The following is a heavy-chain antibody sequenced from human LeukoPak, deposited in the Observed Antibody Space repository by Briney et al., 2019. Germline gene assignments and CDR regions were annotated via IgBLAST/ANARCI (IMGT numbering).Heavy chain of an antibody. J-gene: IGHJ4*02. D-gene: IGHD4-17*01. CDR3: ARSTVTTRSIRYYFDY. V-gene: IGHV1-18*01. Sequence: GASVKVSCKASGYTFTSYGISWVRQPPGQGLEWMGWISAYNGNTNYAQKLQGRVTMTTDTSTSTAYMELRSLRSDDTAVYYCARSTVTTRSIRYYFDYWGQGTLVTVSS. CDR1: GYTFTSYG. CDR2: ISAYNGNT.